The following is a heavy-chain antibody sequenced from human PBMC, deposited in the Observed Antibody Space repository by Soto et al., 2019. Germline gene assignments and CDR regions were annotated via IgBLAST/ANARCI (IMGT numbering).Heavy chain of an antibody. Sequence: EVQLVESGGGLVQPGGSLRLSCAASEFTFSGHSMNWVRQAPGKGLVWVSGIDKVGTDSTYADSVKGRFTSSRDNAKNTVYLYMNSLRVDATAVYYCARGWFGPNVWGKGSTVTVSS. CDR2: IDKVGTDS. V-gene: IGHV3-74*01. D-gene: IGHD3-10*01. CDR1: EFTFSGHS. CDR3: ARGWFGPNV. J-gene: IGHJ6*03.